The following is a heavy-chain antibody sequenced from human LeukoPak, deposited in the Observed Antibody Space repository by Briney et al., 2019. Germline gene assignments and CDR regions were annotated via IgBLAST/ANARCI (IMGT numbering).Heavy chain of an antibody. D-gene: IGHD7-27*01. CDR1: GYTFTAYY. V-gene: IGHV1-69-2*01. Sequence: ASVKISCKASGYTFTAYYIQWVQEAPGKGLEWMGRVDPEDGERIYAEKFQGRVAITADTSTDTAYMELSSLRYEDTAVYYCARDEQLRTGVWYCDYWGQGTLVTVSS. CDR2: VDPEDGER. CDR3: ARDEQLRTGVWYCDY. J-gene: IGHJ4*02.